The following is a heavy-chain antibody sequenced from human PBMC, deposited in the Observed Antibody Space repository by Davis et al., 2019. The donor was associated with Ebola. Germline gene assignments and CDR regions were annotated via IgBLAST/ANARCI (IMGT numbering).Heavy chain of an antibody. Sequence: GGSLRLSCAASGFTFSSYSMNWVRQAPGKGLEWVSSISSSSSYIYYADSVKGRFTISRDNAKNSLYLQMNSLRAEDTAVYYCAKEGNDFWSGLNWFDPWGQGTLVTVSS. V-gene: IGHV3-21*04. J-gene: IGHJ5*02. CDR1: GFTFSSYS. CDR3: AKEGNDFWSGLNWFDP. D-gene: IGHD3-3*01. CDR2: ISSSSSYI.